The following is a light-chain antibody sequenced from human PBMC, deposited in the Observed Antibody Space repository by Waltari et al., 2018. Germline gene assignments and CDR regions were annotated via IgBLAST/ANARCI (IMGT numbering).Light chain of an antibody. CDR1: SSNIGSNT. Sequence: QSVLTQPPSASGTPGQRVTISCSGSSSNIGSNTVNWYQQLPGTAPKLLSYRNNQRPAGVPDRFAGSKSGTSASLAISGVQSEDEADYYCAAWDDSLSALVFGGGTQLTVL. CDR3: AAWDDSLSALV. V-gene: IGLV1-44*01. J-gene: IGLJ2*01. CDR2: RNN.